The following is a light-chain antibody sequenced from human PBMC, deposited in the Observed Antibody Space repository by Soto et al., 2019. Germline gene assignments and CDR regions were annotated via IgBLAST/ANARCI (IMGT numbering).Light chain of an antibody. V-gene: IGKV3-11*01. Sequence: EIVLRQSPGPLSLSPGARATLSCRASRSVNNYLAWYQQRPGQAPRLLIYDASNRATGIPARFSGSGSGTDFTLTISSLEPEDSAVYYCQQRGNWPWLTVGGGTSVEIK. CDR2: DAS. CDR3: QQRGNWPWLT. J-gene: IGKJ4*01. CDR1: RSVNNY.